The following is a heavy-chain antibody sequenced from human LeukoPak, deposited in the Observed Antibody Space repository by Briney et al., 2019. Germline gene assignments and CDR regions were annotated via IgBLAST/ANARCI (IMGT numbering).Heavy chain of an antibody. V-gene: IGHV1-8*01. J-gene: IGHJ3*02. D-gene: IGHD3-22*01. Sequence: ASVKVSCKGSGYTFTRYYMNWVRQAPGQGLEWMGGMNPNSGNTGYAQKFQGRVTMTRDTSINTAYMEVSSLRSEDTPVYYCARGVHYYDSSGYYYTFSAFDIWGQGTMVTVSS. CDR3: ARGVHYYDSSGYYYTFSAFDI. CDR1: GYTFTRYY. CDR2: MNPNSGNT.